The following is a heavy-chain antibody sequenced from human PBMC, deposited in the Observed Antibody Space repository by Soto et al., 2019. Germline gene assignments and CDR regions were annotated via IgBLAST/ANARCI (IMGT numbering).Heavy chain of an antibody. CDR1: GFTFGSYS. CDR3: ARVYDFWSGYPDY. Sequence: PGGSLRLSCAASGFTFGSYSMNWVRQAPGKGLECVSSISSSSSYIYYADSVKGRFTISRDNAKNSLYLQMNSLRAEDTAVYYCARVYDFWSGYPDYWGQGTLVTVS. J-gene: IGHJ4*02. V-gene: IGHV3-21*01. D-gene: IGHD3-3*01. CDR2: ISSSSSYI.